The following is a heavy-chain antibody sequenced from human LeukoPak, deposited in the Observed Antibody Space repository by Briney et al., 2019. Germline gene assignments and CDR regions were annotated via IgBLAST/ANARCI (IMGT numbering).Heavy chain of an antibody. D-gene: IGHD5-18*01. V-gene: IGHV3-30*02. CDR2: IRYDGSEE. Sequence: GGSPRLSCGASWITLSSYCLHVGRPAPGKGVNRVAFIRYDGSEEYYADSVKGRFTISRDNSKKTLYLQMNSLRAEDTAVYYCAKGYTYTFDYFDSWGQGTLVTVSS. CDR1: WITLSSYC. J-gene: IGHJ4*02. CDR3: AKGYTYTFDYFDS.